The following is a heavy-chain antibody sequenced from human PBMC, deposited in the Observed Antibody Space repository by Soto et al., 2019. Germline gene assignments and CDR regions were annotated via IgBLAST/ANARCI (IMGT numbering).Heavy chain of an antibody. D-gene: IGHD2-2*01. J-gene: IGHJ3*02. CDR1: GFTFSSYS. CDR2: ISSSSSYI. V-gene: IGHV3-21*01. Sequence: GGSLRLSCAASGFTFSSYSMNWVRQAPGKGLEWVSSISSSSSYIYYADSVKGRFTISRDNAKNSLYLQMNSLRAEDTAVYYCASSQGYCSSTSCPRSRPNPDGGIFAFDIWGQGTMVTVSS. CDR3: ASSQGYCSSTSCPRSRPNPDGGIFAFDI.